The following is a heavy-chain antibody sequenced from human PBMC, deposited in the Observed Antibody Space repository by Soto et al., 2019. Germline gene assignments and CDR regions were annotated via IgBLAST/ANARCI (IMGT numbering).Heavy chain of an antibody. J-gene: IGHJ6*02. CDR1: GGSISSGDYY. CDR2: IYYSGNT. CDR3: ASYDFWSGYYRDV. Sequence: PSETLSLTCTVSGGSISSGDYYWSWVRQPPGKGLEWIGYIYYSGNTYYNPSLEGRLTISIDTSKNQFSLKLSSVTAADTAVYYCASYDFWSGYYRDVWGQGTTVTVSS. D-gene: IGHD3-3*01. V-gene: IGHV4-30-4*01.